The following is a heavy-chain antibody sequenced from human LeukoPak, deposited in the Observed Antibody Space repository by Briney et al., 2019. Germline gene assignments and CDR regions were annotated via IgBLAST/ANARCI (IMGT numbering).Heavy chain of an antibody. V-gene: IGHV1-69*05. CDR2: IIPIFGTA. J-gene: IGHJ6*03. CDR1: GGTFSSYA. CDR3: ASRIVVVPAAMNYYYYMDV. D-gene: IGHD2-2*01. Sequence: ASVKVSYKASGGTFSSYAISWVRQAPGQGLEWMGRIIPIFGTANYAQKFQGRVTITTDESTSTAYMELSSLRSEDTAVYYCASRIVVVPAAMNYYYYMDVWGKGTTVTVSS.